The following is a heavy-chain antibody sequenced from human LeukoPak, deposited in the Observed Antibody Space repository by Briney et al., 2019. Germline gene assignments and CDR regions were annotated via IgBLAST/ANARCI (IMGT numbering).Heavy chain of an antibody. CDR1: GFTFSSYS. D-gene: IGHD1-26*01. J-gene: IGHJ3*02. CDR3: AKDAKGYSGSYGAFDI. CDR2: ISSSSSYI. V-gene: IGHV3-21*04. Sequence: PGGSLRLSCAASGFTFSSYSMNWVRQAPGKGLEWVSSISSSSSYIYYADSVKGRFTISRDNAKNSLYLQMNSLRAEDTAVYYCAKDAKGYSGSYGAFDIWGQGTMVTVSS.